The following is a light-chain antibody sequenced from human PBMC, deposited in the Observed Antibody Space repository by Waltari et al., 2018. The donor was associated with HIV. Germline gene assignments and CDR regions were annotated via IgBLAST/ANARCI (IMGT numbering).Light chain of an antibody. J-gene: IGLJ3*02. CDR1: SSDIGAYDF. CDR3: SSYGDSLRVL. CDR2: EVT. V-gene: IGLV2-8*01. Sequence: GSLGQSVTISCTGSSSDIGAYDFVSWFQQHPHSAPKLLLYEVTRRPSTVSARFSGSRSGNTAFLTVAGLQPDDEATYFCSSYGDSLRVLFGGGTNVTVL.